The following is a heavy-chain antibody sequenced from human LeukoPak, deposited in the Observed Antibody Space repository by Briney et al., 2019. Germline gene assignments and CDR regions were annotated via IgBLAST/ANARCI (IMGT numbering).Heavy chain of an antibody. CDR3: ARLYRTGPFYFDS. J-gene: IGHJ4*02. Sequence: ASVKVSCKASGYTFTNYGISWVRQAPGQGLEWMGWISGYNRNTNYGQKVQGRVTMTIDTSTTTAYMELRSLRSDDTAVYYCARLYRTGPFYFDSWGPGTLVTVSS. CDR2: ISGYNRNT. V-gene: IGHV1-18*01. D-gene: IGHD1-1*01. CDR1: GYTFTNYG.